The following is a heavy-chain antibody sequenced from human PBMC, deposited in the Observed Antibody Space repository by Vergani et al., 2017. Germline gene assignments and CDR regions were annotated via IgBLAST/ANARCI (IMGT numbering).Heavy chain of an antibody. Sequence: QVQLVQSGAEVKKPGSSVKVSCKASGGTFSSYAISWVRQAPGQGLEWMGGIIRIFGTANYAQKFQGRVTITADESTSTAYMELSSLRSEDTAVYYCAANGYSSSRYYYDYMDVWGKGTTVTVSS. CDR1: GGTFSSYA. CDR3: AANGYSSSRYYYDYMDV. V-gene: IGHV1-69*01. J-gene: IGHJ6*03. D-gene: IGHD6-13*01. CDR2: IIRIFGTA.